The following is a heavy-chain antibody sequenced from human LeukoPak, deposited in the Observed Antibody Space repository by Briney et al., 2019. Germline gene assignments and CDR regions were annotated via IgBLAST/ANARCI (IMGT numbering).Heavy chain of an antibody. CDR2: IIYSGDNT. V-gene: IGHV3-23*01. D-gene: IGHD3-10*01. CDR1: GFTFSYFS. CDR3: AKKGYYGSGTPYFDY. Sequence: GGSLRLSCVASGFTFSYFSMSWVRQAPGKGLEWAAAIIYSGDNTYYAGSVRGRFTTSRDNSKNTLFLQMNSLRAEDTAIYYCAKKGYYGSGTPYFDYWGQGTLVTVSS. J-gene: IGHJ4*02.